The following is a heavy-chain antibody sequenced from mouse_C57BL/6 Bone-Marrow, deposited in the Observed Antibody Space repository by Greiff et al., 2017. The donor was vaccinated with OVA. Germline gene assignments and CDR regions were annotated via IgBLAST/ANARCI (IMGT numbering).Heavy chain of an antibody. CDR3: ARDGNYGG. Sequence: VKLQESGAELARPGASVKLSCKASGYTFTIYGISWVKQITGQGLEWIGEIYPRSGNTYYNEKFKGKATLTADKSSSTAYMELRSLTSEDSAVYFCARDGNYGGWGQGTTLTVSS. CDR2: IYPRSGNT. V-gene: IGHV1-81*01. CDR1: GYTFTIYG. D-gene: IGHD2-1*01. J-gene: IGHJ2*01.